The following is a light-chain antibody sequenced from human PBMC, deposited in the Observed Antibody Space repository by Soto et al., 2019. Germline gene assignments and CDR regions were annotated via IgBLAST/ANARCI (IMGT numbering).Light chain of an antibody. CDR3: SSYAGSPTFVV. J-gene: IGLJ2*01. Sequence: QSALTQPASVSGSPGQSITISCTGTINDIGSYHYVAWYQHHPGKAPKLIIYEVTHRPSGVSNRFSGSKSGNTASLTISGLQAEDEGDYYCSSYAGSPTFVVFGGGTKLTVL. V-gene: IGLV2-14*01. CDR2: EVT. CDR1: INDIGSYHY.